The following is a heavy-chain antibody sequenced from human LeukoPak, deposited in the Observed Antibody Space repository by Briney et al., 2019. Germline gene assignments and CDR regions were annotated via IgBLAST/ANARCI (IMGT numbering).Heavy chain of an antibody. CDR2: ISLSGTTI. D-gene: IGHD1-14*01. CDR3: AKGGRGTGNYFDY. J-gene: IGHJ4*02. V-gene: IGHV3-11*01. Sequence: GGSLRLSCAAPGFTFSDYYMSWIRQAPGKGLEWVSYISLSGTTIYYADSVKGRFTISRDNAKNSLYLQMNSLRADDTAIYYCAKGGRGTGNYFDYWGQGTLVTVSS. CDR1: GFTFSDYY.